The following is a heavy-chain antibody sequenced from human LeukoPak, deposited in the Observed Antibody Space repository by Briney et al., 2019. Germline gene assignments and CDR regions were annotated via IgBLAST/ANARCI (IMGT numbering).Heavy chain of an antibody. CDR1: EFTFSSYW. D-gene: IGHD6-19*01. V-gene: IGHV3-74*01. J-gene: IGHJ4*02. CDR3: AKENSNGWYYFDY. CDR2: INGDGSST. Sequence: GGSLRLSCVASEFTFSSYWLHWVRQAPGQGLVWVARINGDGSSTSYADSLKGRFTISRGNAKNTLYLQMSSLRVEDTAVYYCAKENSNGWYYFDYWGQGTLVTVSS.